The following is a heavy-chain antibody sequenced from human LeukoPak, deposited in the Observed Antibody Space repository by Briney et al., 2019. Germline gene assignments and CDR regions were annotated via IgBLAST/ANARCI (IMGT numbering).Heavy chain of an antibody. Sequence: GGSLSLSCAASGFTFSSYALHWVRRAPGKGLEWVAVISYDGRNKYYADSVKGRFTISRDNSKNTLYLQMNSLRPEDTALYYCARVSSSSSWYTDLDYWGQGTLVTVSS. CDR2: ISYDGRNK. CDR3: ARVSSSSSWYTDLDY. J-gene: IGHJ4*02. CDR1: GFTFSSYA. V-gene: IGHV3-30*04. D-gene: IGHD6-13*01.